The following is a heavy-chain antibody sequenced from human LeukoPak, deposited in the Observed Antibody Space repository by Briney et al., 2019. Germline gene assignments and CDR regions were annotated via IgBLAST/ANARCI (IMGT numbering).Heavy chain of an antibody. V-gene: IGHV3-53*04. CDR2: IYSGGST. D-gene: IGHD3-10*01. Sequence: GESLRLSCAASGFTVSSNYMSWVRQAPGKGLEWVSVIYSGGSTYYADSVKGRFTISRHNSKNTLYLQMNSLRAEDTAVYYCARDNIAMVRGVLTKYYGMDVWGQGTTVTVSS. J-gene: IGHJ6*02. CDR1: GFTVSSNY. CDR3: ARDNIAMVRGVLTKYYGMDV.